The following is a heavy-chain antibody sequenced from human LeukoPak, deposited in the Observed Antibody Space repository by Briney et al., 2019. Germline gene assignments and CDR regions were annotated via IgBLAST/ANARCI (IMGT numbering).Heavy chain of an antibody. CDR1: GGTFSSYA. CDR2: IIPIFGTA. Sequence: PRASVKVSCKASGGTFSSYAISWVRQAPGQGLEWMGGIIPIFGTASYAQKFQGRVTITADKSTSTAYMELSSLRSEDTAVYYCVVAAAGNYFDYWGQGTLVTVSS. D-gene: IGHD6-13*01. J-gene: IGHJ4*02. V-gene: IGHV1-69*06. CDR3: VVAAAGNYFDY.